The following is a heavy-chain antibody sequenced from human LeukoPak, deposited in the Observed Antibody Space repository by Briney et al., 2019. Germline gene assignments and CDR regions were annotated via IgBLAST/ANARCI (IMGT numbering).Heavy chain of an antibody. CDR2: IYYSGST. V-gene: IGHV4-59*01. CDR1: GRSISSYY. J-gene: IGHJ4*02. CDR3: ARDRGYGDSNRHFDY. Sequence: SETLSLTCTVSGRSISSYYWSWIRQPPGKGLEWIGYIYYSGSTNYNPSLKSRVTISVDTSKNQFSLKLSSVTAADTAVYYCARDRGYGDSNRHFDYWGQGTLVTVSS. D-gene: IGHD4-17*01.